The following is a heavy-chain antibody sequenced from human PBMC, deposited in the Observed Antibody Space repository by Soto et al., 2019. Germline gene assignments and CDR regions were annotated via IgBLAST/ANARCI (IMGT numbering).Heavy chain of an antibody. J-gene: IGHJ4*02. CDR1: GFTFSSYG. Sequence: GGSLRLSCAASGFTFSSYGIHWVRQAPGKGLEWVSLISDDGIKKYYANSVKGRFTISRDNSKNTLYLQMNSLRAEDTAVYYCAKDNRNWEIDYWGQGTLVTVSS. D-gene: IGHD7-27*01. CDR2: ISDDGIKK. V-gene: IGHV3-30*18. CDR3: AKDNRNWEIDY.